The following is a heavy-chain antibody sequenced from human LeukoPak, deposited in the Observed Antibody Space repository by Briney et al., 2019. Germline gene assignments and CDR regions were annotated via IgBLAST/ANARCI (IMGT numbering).Heavy chain of an antibody. CDR1: GFTFSTFC. D-gene: IGHD6-19*01. J-gene: IGHJ4*02. CDR3: AKKIAVAGTACFDY. V-gene: IGHV3-23*01. Sequence: GGSLRLSCAASGFTFSTFCMTWVRQAPGKGLEWVSAISGSGGSTYYADSVKGRFTISRDNSKNTLYLQMNSLRAEDTAVYYCAKKIAVAGTACFDYWGQGTLVTVSS. CDR2: ISGSGGST.